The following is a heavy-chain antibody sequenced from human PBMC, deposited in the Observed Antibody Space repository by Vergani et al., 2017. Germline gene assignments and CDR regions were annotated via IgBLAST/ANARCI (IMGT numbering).Heavy chain of an antibody. V-gene: IGHV3-21*01. J-gene: IGHJ4*02. D-gene: IGHD6-19*01. Sequence: EVQLVESGGGLVKPGGSLRLSCAASGFTFSSYSMNWVRQAPGKGLGGVSSISSSRSYIYYADSVKGRFTISRDNGKNSLYLQMNSLRAEDTAVYYCASEYSSGWDAYWGQGTLVTVSS. CDR2: ISSSRSYI. CDR3: ASEYSSGWDAY. CDR1: GFTFSSYS.